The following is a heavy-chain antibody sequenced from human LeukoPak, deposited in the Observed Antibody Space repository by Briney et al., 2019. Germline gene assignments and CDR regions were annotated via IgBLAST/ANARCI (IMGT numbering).Heavy chain of an antibody. V-gene: IGHV1-2*02. CDR3: ARDLGCSRTSCYYASDY. Sequence: ASVKVSCKASGYTFTDSYIHWVRQAPGQRLEWMGWINPDSGGTNYAQKFQGRVTVTRDTSISTAYMELSRLRSDDTAVYYCARDLGCSRTSCYYASDYWGQGTLLTVSS. D-gene: IGHD2-2*01. J-gene: IGHJ4*02. CDR2: INPDSGGT. CDR1: GYTFTDSY.